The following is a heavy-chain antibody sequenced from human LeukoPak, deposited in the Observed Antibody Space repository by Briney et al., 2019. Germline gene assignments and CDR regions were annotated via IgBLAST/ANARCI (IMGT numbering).Heavy chain of an antibody. D-gene: IGHD5-18*01. CDR2: IRYDGSEK. CDR1: GFTFSSNG. CDR3: AKDRAMASQYFDY. Sequence: PGGSLRLSCESSGFTFSSNGMHWVRQAPGKGLEWVAFIRYDGSEKYYADSVKGRFTISRDNSKNTLYLQMNSLRAEDTAVYYCAKDRAMASQYFDYWGQGTLVTVSS. V-gene: IGHV3-30*02. J-gene: IGHJ4*02.